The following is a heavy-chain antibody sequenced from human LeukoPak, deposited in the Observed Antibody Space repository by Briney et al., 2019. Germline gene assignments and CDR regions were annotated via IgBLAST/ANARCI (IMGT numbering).Heavy chain of an antibody. D-gene: IGHD3-10*01. CDR2: ISGSGTNT. Sequence: GGSLRLSCAASGFTFSSYAMNWVRQAPGKGLEWVPGISGSGTNTDYIDSVKGRFTVSRDNSKNTLYLQMNSLRAEDTAVYYCARDLWSPGYWGQGTLVTVSS. CDR1: GFTFSSYA. J-gene: IGHJ4*02. V-gene: IGHV3-23*01. CDR3: ARDLWSPGY.